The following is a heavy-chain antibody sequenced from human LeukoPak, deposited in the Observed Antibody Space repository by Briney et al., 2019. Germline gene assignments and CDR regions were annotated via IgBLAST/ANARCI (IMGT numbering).Heavy chain of an antibody. Sequence: GGSLRLSCAASGFTFSSYAMHWVRQAPGKGLEWVAVISYDGSNKYYADSVKGRFTISRDNSKNTLYLQMNSLRAEDTAVYYCAKVVRELIYYYYYGMDVWGQGTTVTVSS. CDR3: AKVVRELIYYYYYGMDV. V-gene: IGHV3-30-3*01. CDR1: GFTFSSYA. CDR2: ISYDGSNK. D-gene: IGHD1-26*01. J-gene: IGHJ6*02.